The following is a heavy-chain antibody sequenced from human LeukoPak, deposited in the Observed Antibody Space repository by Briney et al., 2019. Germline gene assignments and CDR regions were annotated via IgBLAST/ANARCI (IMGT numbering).Heavy chain of an antibody. CDR2: ISWNSGSI. CDR1: GLTFDDYA. J-gene: IGHJ5*02. D-gene: IGHD3-10*01. Sequence: LTGGSLRLSGAASGLTFDDYAMHWVRQAPGKGLEWVSGISWNSGSIGYADSVKGRFTISRDNAKNSLYLQMNSLRAEDTALYYCAKDREPYYGVNWFDPWGQGTLVTVSS. CDR3: AKDREPYYGVNWFDP. V-gene: IGHV3-9*01.